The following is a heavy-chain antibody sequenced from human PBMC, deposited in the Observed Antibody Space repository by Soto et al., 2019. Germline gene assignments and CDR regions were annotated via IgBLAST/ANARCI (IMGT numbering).Heavy chain of an antibody. Sequence: SETLSLTCTVSGGSISSGGYYWSWIRQHPGKGLEWIGSIYYSGSTNYNPSLKSRVTISVDTSKNQFSLKLSSVTAADTAVYYCARRPTPLYYDFWSGYYTSWFDPWGQGTLVTVS. CDR1: GGSISSGGYY. V-gene: IGHV4-31*03. CDR3: ARRPTPLYYDFWSGYYTSWFDP. CDR2: IYYSGST. D-gene: IGHD3-3*01. J-gene: IGHJ5*02.